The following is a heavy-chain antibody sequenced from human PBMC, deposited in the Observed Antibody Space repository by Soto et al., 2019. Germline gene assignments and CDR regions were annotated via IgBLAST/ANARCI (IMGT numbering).Heavy chain of an antibody. CDR3: ARGNWNHEWLLAY. D-gene: IGHD1-20*01. V-gene: IGHV4-59*01. CDR1: GGSISSYY. Sequence: SETLSLTCTASGGSISSYYWSWIRQPPGKGLEWIGYIYYSGSTNYNPSLKSRVTISVDTSKNQFSLKLSSVTAADAAVYYCARGNWNHEWLLAYWGQGTLVTVSS. CDR2: IYYSGST. J-gene: IGHJ4*02.